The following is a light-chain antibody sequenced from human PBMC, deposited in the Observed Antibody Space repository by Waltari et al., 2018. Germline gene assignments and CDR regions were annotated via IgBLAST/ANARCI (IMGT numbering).Light chain of an antibody. J-gene: IGLJ1*01. CDR3: AAWDDSLNGFYV. CDR1: SSNIGTHT. V-gene: IGLV1-44*01. Sequence: QSVLTQPPSASGTPGQRVTISCSGSSSNIGTHTVNWYQQLPGTAPKLLIYNNNQWPSGVPDRFSGSKSGTSASLAISGLQSEDEADYYCAAWDDSLNGFYVFGTGTKVTVL. CDR2: NNN.